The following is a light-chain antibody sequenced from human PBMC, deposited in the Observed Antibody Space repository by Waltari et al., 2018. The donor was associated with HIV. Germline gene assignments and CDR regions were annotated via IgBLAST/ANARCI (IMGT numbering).Light chain of an antibody. CDR3: QTWDTTTVV. CDR2: QET. V-gene: IGLV3-1*01. Sequence: SYELTQPPSVSVSPEQTASITCSGDKLGARYVCWYQQKPGQSPVLVIYQETKRPSGIPERFSGSNSGNTATLTISGTQAMDEADYYCQTWDTTTVVFGGGTKLTVL. J-gene: IGLJ2*01. CDR1: KLGARY.